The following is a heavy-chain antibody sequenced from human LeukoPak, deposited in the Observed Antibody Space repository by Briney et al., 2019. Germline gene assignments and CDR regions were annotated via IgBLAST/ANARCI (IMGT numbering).Heavy chain of an antibody. V-gene: IGHV1-18*04. J-gene: IGHJ4*02. CDR1: GHTFTSYG. CDR3: ARASGAYGDYPPTIDY. D-gene: IGHD4-17*01. CDR2: ISAYNGNT. Sequence: ASVKVSCKASGHTFTSYGISWVRQTPGQGLEWMGWISAYNGNTNYAQKLQGRVTMTTDTSTSTAYMELRSLRSDDTAVYYCARASGAYGDYPPTIDYWGQGTLVTVSS.